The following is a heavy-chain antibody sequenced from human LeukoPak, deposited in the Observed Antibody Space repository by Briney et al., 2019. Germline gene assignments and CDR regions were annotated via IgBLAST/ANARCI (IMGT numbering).Heavy chain of an antibody. V-gene: IGHV1-69*05. CDR1: GGTFSSYA. CDR2: IIPIFGTA. J-gene: IGHJ3*02. D-gene: IGHD3-10*01. CDR3: ARGRRSGSYYYDAFDI. Sequence: GASVKVSCKASGGTFSSYAISWVRQAPGQGLEWMGGIIPIFGTANYAQKFQGRVTITTDESTSTAYMELSSLRSEDTAVYYCARGRRSGSYYYDAFDIWGQGTMVTVSS.